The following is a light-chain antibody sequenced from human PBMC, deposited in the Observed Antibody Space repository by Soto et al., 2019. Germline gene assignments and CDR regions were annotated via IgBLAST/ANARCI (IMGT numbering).Light chain of an antibody. CDR1: QSISNW. Sequence: DIQMTQSPPTLSASVGDRVTITCRASQSISNWLAWCQQKPGKAPKVLIYDASSLESGVPSRFSGSGSGTEFTLTISSLQPDDFATYYCQQYYSYPFTFGQGTKLEIK. V-gene: IGKV1-5*01. J-gene: IGKJ2*01. CDR2: DAS. CDR3: QQYYSYPFT.